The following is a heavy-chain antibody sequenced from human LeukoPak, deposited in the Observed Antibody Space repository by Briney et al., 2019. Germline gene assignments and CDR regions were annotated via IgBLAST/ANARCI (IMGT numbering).Heavy chain of an antibody. V-gene: IGHV3-9*01. CDR3: AKGGNGWSPFDY. Sequence: GGSLRFSCAASGFTFDDFAMHWVRQAPGKGLEWVSSISWSSDTIDYADSVKGRFTISRDNAKNSLYLQMNSLRPEDTALYYCAKGGNGWSPFDYWGQGTLVTVSS. J-gene: IGHJ4*02. CDR2: ISWSSDTI. D-gene: IGHD6-19*01. CDR1: GFTFDDFA.